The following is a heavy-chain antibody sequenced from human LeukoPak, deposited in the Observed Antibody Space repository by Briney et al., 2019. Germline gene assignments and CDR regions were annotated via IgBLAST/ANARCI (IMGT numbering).Heavy chain of an antibody. Sequence: SETLSLTCTVSGGSISSYYWSWIRQPAGKGLEWIGRIYTSGSTNYNPSLKSRVTMSVDTSKNQFSLKLSSVTAADTAVYYCARAWRSSSYYYYYMDVWGKGTAVTVS. CDR3: ARAWRSSSYYYYYMDV. CDR2: IYTSGST. V-gene: IGHV4-4*07. D-gene: IGHD6-6*01. J-gene: IGHJ6*03. CDR1: GGSISSYY.